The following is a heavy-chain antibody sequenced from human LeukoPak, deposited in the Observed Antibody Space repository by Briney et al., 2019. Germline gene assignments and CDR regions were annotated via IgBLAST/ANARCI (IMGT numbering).Heavy chain of an antibody. CDR2: ISGSGGST. D-gene: IGHD6-19*01. CDR1: GFTFDDYG. V-gene: IGHV3-23*01. CDR3: ARGGHSSGWYYYYYMDV. J-gene: IGHJ6*03. Sequence: GGSLRLSCAASGFTFDDYGMSWVRQAPGKGLEWVSAISGSGGSTYYADSVKGRFTISRVNSKNTMSLQVNSLRAEDTAVYYCARGGHSSGWYYYYYMDVWGKGTTVTVSS.